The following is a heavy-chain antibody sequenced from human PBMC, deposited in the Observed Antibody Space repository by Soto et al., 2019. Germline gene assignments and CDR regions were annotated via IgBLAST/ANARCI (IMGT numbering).Heavy chain of an antibody. J-gene: IGHJ4*02. V-gene: IGHV4-34*01. Sequence: SETLSLTCAVYGGSFSGYYWSWIRQPPGKGLEWIGEINHSGSTNYNPSLKSRVTIPVDTSKNQFSLKLSSVTAADTAVYYCARVEGRTTVSSFDYWGQGTLVTVSS. CDR3: ARVEGRTTVSSFDY. CDR2: INHSGST. D-gene: IGHD4-17*01. CDR1: GGSFSGYY.